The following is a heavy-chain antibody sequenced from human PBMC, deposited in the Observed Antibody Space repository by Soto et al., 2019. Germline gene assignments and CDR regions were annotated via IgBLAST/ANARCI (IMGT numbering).Heavy chain of an antibody. Sequence: QLQLQESGPGLVKPSETLSLTCTVSGGSISSSSYYWGWIRQPPGKGLEWIGSIYYSGSTYYNPSLKSRVPISVDTSKNQFSLKLSSVTAADTAVYYCARRHRDLVVPAATYFDYWGQGTLVTVSS. CDR1: GGSISSSSYY. CDR2: IYYSGST. CDR3: ARRHRDLVVPAATYFDY. V-gene: IGHV4-39*01. D-gene: IGHD2-2*01. J-gene: IGHJ4*02.